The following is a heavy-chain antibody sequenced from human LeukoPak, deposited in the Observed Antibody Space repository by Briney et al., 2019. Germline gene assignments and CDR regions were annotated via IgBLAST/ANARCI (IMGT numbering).Heavy chain of an antibody. Sequence: PSETLSLTCAVYGGSFSGYYWSWTRQSPGKGLEWIGEINHSGSTNYNPSLKSRVTISVDTSKNQFSLKLSSVTAADTAVYYCARGGIIAARPGGAFDIWGQGTMVTVSS. D-gene: IGHD6-6*01. CDR1: GGSFSGYY. CDR3: ARGGIIAARPGGAFDI. V-gene: IGHV4-34*01. CDR2: INHSGST. J-gene: IGHJ3*02.